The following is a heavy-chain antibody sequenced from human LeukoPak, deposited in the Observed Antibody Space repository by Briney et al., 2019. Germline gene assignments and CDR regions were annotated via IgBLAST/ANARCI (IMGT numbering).Heavy chain of an antibody. V-gene: IGHV3-21*01. CDR3: AREFGPLGSWFIAY. CDR2: ISTSSSYI. D-gene: IGHD6-13*01. J-gene: IGHJ4*02. CDR1: GFTFSTYN. Sequence: GRSLRLSCAASGFTFSTYNMNWVRQAPGNGLEWVSSISTSSSYIYYADSVTGRFTIPRHNAKHSPYLPMNCLIDEHSAVYYCAREFGPLGSWFIAYWGQGTLATVSS.